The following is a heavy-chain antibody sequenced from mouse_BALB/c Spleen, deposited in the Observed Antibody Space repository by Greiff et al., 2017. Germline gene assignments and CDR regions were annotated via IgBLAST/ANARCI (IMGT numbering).Heavy chain of an antibody. CDR3: TRGALGNYAMDY. CDR1: GYTFTSYW. J-gene: IGHJ4*01. D-gene: IGHD4-1*01. V-gene: IGHV1-69*02. CDR2: IYPSDSYT. Sequence: QVQLQQPGAELVRPGASVKLSCKASGYTFTSYWINWVKQRPGQGLEWIGNIYPSDSYTNYNQKFKDKATLTVDKSSSTAYMQLSSPTSEDSAVYYCTRGALGNYAMDYWGQGTSVTVSS.